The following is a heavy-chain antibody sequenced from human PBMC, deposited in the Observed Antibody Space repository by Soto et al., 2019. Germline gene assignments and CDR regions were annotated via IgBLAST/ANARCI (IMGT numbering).Heavy chain of an antibody. CDR3: ASSLLVGYGLEGESD. Sequence: QVQLVQSGAEVKKPGASVKVSCKASGYTFTSYGISWVRQAPGQGLEWMGWISAYNGNTNYAQKPQGRVTMTTDTPTSPAYMELRSLRSDDTAVYYCASSLLVGYGLEGESDWGQGTLVTVSS. CDR2: ISAYNGNT. D-gene: IGHD5-18*01. J-gene: IGHJ4*02. V-gene: IGHV1-18*01. CDR1: GYTFTSYG.